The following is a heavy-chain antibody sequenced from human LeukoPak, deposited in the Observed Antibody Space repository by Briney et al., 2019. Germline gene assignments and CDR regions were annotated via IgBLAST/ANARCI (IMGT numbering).Heavy chain of an antibody. J-gene: IGHJ4*02. CDR2: ISGSGGST. D-gene: IGHD3-9*01. V-gene: IGHV3-23*01. CDR3: AKHGLLRYLFFDY. CDR1: GFTFSSYA. Sequence: GGSLRLSCAASGFTFSSYAMSWVRQAPGKGLEWVSAISGSGGSTYYAGSVKGRFTISRDNSKNTLYLQMNSLRAEDTAVYYCAKHGLLRYLFFDYWGQGTLVTVSS.